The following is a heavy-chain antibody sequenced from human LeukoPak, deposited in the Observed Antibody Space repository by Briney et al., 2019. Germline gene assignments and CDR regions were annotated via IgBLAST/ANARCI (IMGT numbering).Heavy chain of an antibody. V-gene: IGHV1-46*01. Sequence: ASVKVSCKASGYTFTSYYMHWVRQAPGQGLEWMGIINPSGGSTSYAQKFQGRVTMTRDTSTSTVYMELSSLRSEDTAVYYCAKEGDYYDSSGYPDYWGQGTLATVSS. CDR3: AKEGDYYDSSGYPDY. CDR1: GYTFTSYY. CDR2: INPSGGST. D-gene: IGHD3-22*01. J-gene: IGHJ4*02.